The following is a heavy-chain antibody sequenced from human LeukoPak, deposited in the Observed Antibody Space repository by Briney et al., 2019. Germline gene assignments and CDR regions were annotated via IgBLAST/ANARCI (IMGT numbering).Heavy chain of an antibody. CDR2: MNPNSGNT. D-gene: IGHD3-10*01. CDR3: ARYYYGSGSDDYYYGMDV. J-gene: IGHJ6*02. V-gene: IGHV1-8*01. Sequence: ASVKVSCKASGYTFTSYDINWVRQATGQGLEWMGWMNPNSGNTGYAQKFQGRVTMTRNTPISTAYMELSSLRSEDTAVYYCARYYYGSGSDDYYYGMDVWGQGTTVTVSS. CDR1: GYTFTSYD.